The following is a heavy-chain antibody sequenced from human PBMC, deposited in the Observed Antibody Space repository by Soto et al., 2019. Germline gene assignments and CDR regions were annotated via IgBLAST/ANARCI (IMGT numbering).Heavy chain of an antibody. CDR1: GGSVSSGSYY. D-gene: IGHD3-22*01. V-gene: IGHV4-61*01. CDR3: ARGRITMIVVGLYYYYGMDV. CDR2: IYYSGST. Sequence: SETLSLTCTVSGGSVSSGSYYWSWIRQPPGKGLEWIGYIYYSGSTNYNPSLKSRVTISVDTSKDQFSLKLSSVTAADTAVYYCARGRITMIVVGLYYYYGMDVWGQGTTVTVSS. J-gene: IGHJ6*02.